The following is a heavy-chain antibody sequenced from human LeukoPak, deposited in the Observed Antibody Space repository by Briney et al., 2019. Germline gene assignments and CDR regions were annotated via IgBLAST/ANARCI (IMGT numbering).Heavy chain of an antibody. CDR1: GGSFSGYY. V-gene: IGHV4-34*01. J-gene: IGHJ6*04. CDR3: ARGLVRGLTEYHYYYYGMDV. Sequence: PSETLSLTCAVYGGSFSGYYWSWIRQPPGKGLEWIGEINHSGSTNYNPSLKSRLTMSVDTSKNQFSLNLSSVTAADTAVYYCARGLVRGLTEYHYYYYGMDVWGKGTTVTVSS. D-gene: IGHD3-10*01. CDR2: INHSGST.